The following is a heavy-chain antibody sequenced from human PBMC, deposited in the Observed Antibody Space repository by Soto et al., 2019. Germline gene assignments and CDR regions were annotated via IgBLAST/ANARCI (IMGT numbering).Heavy chain of an antibody. V-gene: IGHV4-39*01. D-gene: IGHD2-2*01. Sequence: SETLSLTCTVSGGSISSSSYYWGWIRQPPGKGLEWIGGIYYSGSTYYNPSLKSRVTISVDTSKNQFSLKLSSVTAADTAVYYCARIPSLTAARGGMDVWGQGTTVTVSS. CDR3: ARIPSLTAARGGMDV. CDR2: IYYSGST. CDR1: GGSISSSSYY. J-gene: IGHJ6*02.